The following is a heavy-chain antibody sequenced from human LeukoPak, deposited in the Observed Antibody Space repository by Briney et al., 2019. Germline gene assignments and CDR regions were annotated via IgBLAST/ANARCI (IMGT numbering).Heavy chain of an antibody. D-gene: IGHD6-13*01. Sequence: ASVKVSCKASGGTFSSYAISWVRQAPGQGLEWMGGIIPIFGTANYAQKFQGRVTITADESTSTAYMELSSLRSEDTAVYYCARAGFGVAAAGPIDYYYYYMDVWGKGTTVTISS. CDR3: ARAGFGVAAAGPIDYYYYYMDV. CDR1: GGTFSSYA. J-gene: IGHJ6*03. V-gene: IGHV1-69*13. CDR2: IIPIFGTA.